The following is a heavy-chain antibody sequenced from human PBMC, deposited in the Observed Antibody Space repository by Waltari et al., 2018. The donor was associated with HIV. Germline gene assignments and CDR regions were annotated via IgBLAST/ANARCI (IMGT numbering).Heavy chain of an antibody. CDR2: MCYRGRT. J-gene: IGHJ6*02. CDR3: VRDVETLRPYGMDV. Sequence: QVQLQESGPGLVKPSQSLPLTWTVSGGSISSADYYGSWVRQPPGKGLEWIGYMCYRGRTNYDPSLRSRVTIAVDTSKNQVSLKRSSVTAADTSVYYCVRDVETLRPYGMDVWGQGTTVTVSS. CDR1: GGSISSADYY. V-gene: IGHV4-30-4*01. D-gene: IGHD3-3*01.